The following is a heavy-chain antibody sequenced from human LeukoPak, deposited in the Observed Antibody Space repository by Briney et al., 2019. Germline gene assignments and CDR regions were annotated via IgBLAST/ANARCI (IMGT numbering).Heavy chain of an antibody. CDR1: GFTFDDYA. V-gene: IGHV3-9*01. Sequence: GRTLRLSCAASGFTFDDYAMHWVRQAPGKGLEWVSGISWNSGSIGYADSVKGRFTISRDNAKNSLYLQMNSLRAEDTALYYCAKDLGYGDYYFDYWGQGTLVTVSS. CDR2: ISWNSGSI. J-gene: IGHJ4*02. D-gene: IGHD4-17*01. CDR3: AKDLGYGDYYFDY.